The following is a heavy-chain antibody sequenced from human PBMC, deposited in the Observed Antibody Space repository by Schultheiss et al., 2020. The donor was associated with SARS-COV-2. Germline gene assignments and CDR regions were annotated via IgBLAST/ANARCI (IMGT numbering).Heavy chain of an antibody. D-gene: IGHD3-22*01. J-gene: IGHJ4*02. CDR1: GFSLSTSGMR. Sequence: SGPTLVKPTQTLTLTCTFSGFSLSTSGMRVSWIRQPPGKALEWLARIDWDDDKFYSTSLKTRLTISKDTSKNQVVLTMTNMDPVDTATYYCARIMCYYDSSGYYYYFDYWGQGTLVTVSS. CDR3: ARIMCYYDSSGYYYYFDY. V-gene: IGHV2-70*04. CDR2: IDWDDDK.